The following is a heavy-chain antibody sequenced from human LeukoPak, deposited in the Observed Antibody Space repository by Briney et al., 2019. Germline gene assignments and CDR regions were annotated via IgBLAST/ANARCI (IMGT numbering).Heavy chain of an antibody. CDR3: ARDLRKSSVTDCYGLSY. CDR2: INPNSGGT. J-gene: IGHJ4*02. CDR1: GYTFIDFC. V-gene: IGHV1-2*02. Sequence: GASVKSSFKASGYTFIDFCINWVRQAPGQGLEWMGWINPNSGGTNYAQKFQGRVTMTRDTSISTAYMELSRLRSDDTAVYYCARDLRKSSVTDCYGLSYWGQGTLVTVSS. D-gene: IGHD2-2*01.